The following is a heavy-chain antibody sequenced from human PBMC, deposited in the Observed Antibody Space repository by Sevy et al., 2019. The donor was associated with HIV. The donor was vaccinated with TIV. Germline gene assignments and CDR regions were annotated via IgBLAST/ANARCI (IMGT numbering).Heavy chain of an antibody. Sequence: SETLSLTCTVSGGSISSSSYYWGWIRQPPGKGLEWIGSIYYCGSTYYNPSLKSRVTISVDTSKNQFSRKLSSVTAADTAVYYCARHDYGDYDPYYFDYWGQGTLVTVSS. J-gene: IGHJ4*02. CDR3: ARHDYGDYDPYYFDY. CDR2: IYYCGST. CDR1: GGSISSSSYY. V-gene: IGHV4-39*01. D-gene: IGHD4-17*01.